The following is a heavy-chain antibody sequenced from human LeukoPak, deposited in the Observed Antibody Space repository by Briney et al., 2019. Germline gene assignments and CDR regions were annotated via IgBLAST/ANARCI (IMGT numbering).Heavy chain of an antibody. CDR1: GYSISSGYY. D-gene: IGHD3-22*01. CDR3: ANSGYYPPYYFDS. J-gene: IGHJ4*02. CDR2: IYHSGST. Sequence: SETLSLTCTVSGYSISSGYYWGWIRQPPGKGLEWIGNIYHSGSTYYNPSLKSRVTMSVDTSKNQFSLKLSSVTAADTAVYYCANSGYYPPYYFDSWGQGALVTVSS. V-gene: IGHV4-38-2*02.